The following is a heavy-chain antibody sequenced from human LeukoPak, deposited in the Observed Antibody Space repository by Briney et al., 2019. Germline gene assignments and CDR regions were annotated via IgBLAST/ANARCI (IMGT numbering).Heavy chain of an antibody. CDR3: ARVKSSTSCYRCPHSPYDI. CDR2: ISAYNGNT. V-gene: IGHV1-18*01. Sequence: ASVKVSCKASGYTFTSYGISWVRQAPGQGLEWMGWISAYNGNTNDAQKLQGRVTMTTDTSTSTAYMELRSLRSDDTAVYYCARVKSSTSCYRCPHSPYDIWGQGTMVTVSS. CDR1: GYTFTSYG. J-gene: IGHJ3*02. D-gene: IGHD2-2*01.